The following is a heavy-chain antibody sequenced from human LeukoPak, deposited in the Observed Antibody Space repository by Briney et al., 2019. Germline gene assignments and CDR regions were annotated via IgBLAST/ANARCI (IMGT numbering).Heavy chain of an antibody. Sequence: SETLSLTCAVYGGSFSGYYWSWTRQPPGKGLEWIGEINHSGSTNYNPSLKSRVTISVDTSKNQFSLKLSSVTAADTAVYYCARRFTISQIDYWGQGTLVTVSS. V-gene: IGHV4-34*01. CDR2: INHSGST. D-gene: IGHD3-3*01. CDR3: ARRFTISQIDY. J-gene: IGHJ4*02. CDR1: GGSFSGYY.